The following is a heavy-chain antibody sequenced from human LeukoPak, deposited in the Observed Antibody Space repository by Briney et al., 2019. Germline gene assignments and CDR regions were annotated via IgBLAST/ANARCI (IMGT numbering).Heavy chain of an antibody. CDR1: GFTFSSYG. J-gene: IGHJ4*02. V-gene: IGHV3-30*02. CDR2: IRYDGSNK. CDR3: AKDNGFSSGYFTNFDY. D-gene: IGHD3-22*01. Sequence: GGSLRLSCAASGFTFSSYGMHWVRQAPGKGLEWVAFIRYDGSNKYYADSVKGRFTISRDNSKNTLYLQMNSLRAEDTAVYYCAKDNGFSSGYFTNFDYWGQGTLVTVSS.